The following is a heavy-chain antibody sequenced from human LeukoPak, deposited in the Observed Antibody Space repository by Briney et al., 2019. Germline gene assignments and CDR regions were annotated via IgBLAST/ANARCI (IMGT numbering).Heavy chain of an antibody. Sequence: SVKVSCKSSGGIFIRYAIRWVGQAPGRGLEWMGGIIPIFGTANYAQKLQERVTITAHESTHTAYIDLSSLRSDDTAVYYCARAPGRSPPLDYWGQGTLVTVSS. D-gene: IGHD1-26*01. J-gene: IGHJ4*02. CDR3: ARAPGRSPPLDY. CDR2: IIPIFGTA. V-gene: IGHV1-69*13. CDR1: GGIFIRYA.